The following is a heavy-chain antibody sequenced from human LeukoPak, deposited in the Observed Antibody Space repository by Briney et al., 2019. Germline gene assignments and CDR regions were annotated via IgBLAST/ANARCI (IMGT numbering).Heavy chain of an antibody. D-gene: IGHD5-12*01. V-gene: IGHV4-39*07. CDR2: IYYSGST. CDR3: ARVSGYDWESFYDY. J-gene: IGHJ4*02. CDR1: GGSISSSSYY. Sequence: PSETPSLTCTVSGGSISSSSYYWGWIRQPPGKGLEWIGSIYYSGSTYYNPSLKSRVTISVDTSKNQFSLKLSSVTAADTAVYYCARVSGYDWESFYDYWGQGTLVTVSS.